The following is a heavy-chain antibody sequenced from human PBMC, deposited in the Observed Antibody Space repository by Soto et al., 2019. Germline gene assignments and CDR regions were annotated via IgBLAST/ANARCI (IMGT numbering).Heavy chain of an antibody. CDR2: IYPFYSDT. CDR3: AXXQXYSSSWYRKGNHYSGMDV. D-gene: IGHD6-13*01. J-gene: IGHJ6*02. V-gene: IGHV5-51*01. Sequence: PGESLKISCKGSGYSFTSYWIVWVRQMPVKGLEFMGIIYPFYSDTRYSPSFQGHVTISSYNSISTSYLQLISLKASYTAMYYCAXXQXYSSSWYRKGNHYSGMDVWGQGTTVTVSS. CDR1: GYSFTSYW.